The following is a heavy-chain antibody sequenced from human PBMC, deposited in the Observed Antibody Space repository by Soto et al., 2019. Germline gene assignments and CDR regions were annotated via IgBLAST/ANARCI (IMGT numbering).Heavy chain of an antibody. CDR3: ARINVGCGYGDY. CDR1: GYTFTSYG. D-gene: IGHD3-22*01. V-gene: IGHV1-18*01. J-gene: IGHJ4*02. CDR2: ISAYNGNT. Sequence: ASVKVSCKASGYTFTSYGISWVRQAPGQGLEWMGWISAYNGNTNYAQKLQGRVTMTTDTSTSTAYMELRSLRSDDAAVYYCARINVGCGYGDYWGQGTLVTVSS.